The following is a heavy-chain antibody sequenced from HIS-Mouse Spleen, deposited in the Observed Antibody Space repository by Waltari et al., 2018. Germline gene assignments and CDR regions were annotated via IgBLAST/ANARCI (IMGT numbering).Heavy chain of an antibody. D-gene: IGHD6-13*01. V-gene: IGHV4-39*07. J-gene: IGHJ2*01. CDR3: AREIPYSSSWYDWYFDL. CDR2: IYYSGST. CDR1: GVSIRSSSYY. Sequence: QLQLQESGPGLVNPSETLSLTCTVPGVSIRSSSYYWGWIAQPPGKGLEWIGSIYYSGSTYYNPSLKSRVTKSVDTSKNQFSLKLSSVTAADTAVYYCAREIPYSSSWYDWYFDLWGRGTLVTVSS.